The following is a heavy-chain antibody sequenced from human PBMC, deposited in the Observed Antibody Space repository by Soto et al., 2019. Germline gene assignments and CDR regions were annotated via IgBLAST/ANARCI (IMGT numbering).Heavy chain of an antibody. V-gene: IGHV3-7*01. CDR1: GFPFSSYW. CDR2: IKPDGSEK. CDR3: VRGGYFFND. Sequence: EVQLVDSGGDLVQPGESLRLSCAASGFPFSSYWMSWVRQAPGKGLEWVANIKPDGSEKYYVDSVKGRFTISRDHAKTSLYLQMNSLRAEDTALYFCVRGGYFFNDWGQGTLVTVSS. J-gene: IGHJ4*02. D-gene: IGHD3-22*01.